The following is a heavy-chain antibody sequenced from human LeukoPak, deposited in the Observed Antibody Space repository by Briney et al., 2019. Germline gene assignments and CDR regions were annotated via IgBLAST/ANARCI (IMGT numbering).Heavy chain of an antibody. J-gene: IGHJ4*02. CDR1: GVTFSSYG. D-gene: IGHD4-17*01. V-gene: IGHV3-30*02. Sequence: PGGSLRLSCAASGVTFSSYGMHWVRQAPGKGLEWVAFIRYDGSNKYYADSVKGRFTISRDNSKNTLYLQMNSLRAEDTAIYYCARLSNDYGDYEGHYWGQGTLVTVSP. CDR2: IRYDGSNK. CDR3: ARLSNDYGDYEGHY.